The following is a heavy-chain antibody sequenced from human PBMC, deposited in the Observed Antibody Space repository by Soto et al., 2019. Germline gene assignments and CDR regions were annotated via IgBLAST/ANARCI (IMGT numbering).Heavy chain of an antibody. V-gene: IGHV3-23*01. D-gene: IGHD2-8*01. CDR1: GFTFNNYA. CDR2: ITSSGYVP. Sequence: EVQLLESGGNLVQPGGYLRLSCAASGFTFNNYAMSWVRQAPGKGLECVSTITSSGYVPHYADSVKGRFTISRDNSKNTLYLQMNSLRAEDTAVYYCAKNGLVGPTGVYVWGQGTTVSVS. CDR3: AKNGLVGPTGVYV. J-gene: IGHJ6*02.